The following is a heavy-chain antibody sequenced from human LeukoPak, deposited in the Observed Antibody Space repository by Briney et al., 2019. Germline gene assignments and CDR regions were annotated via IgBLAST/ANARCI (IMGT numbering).Heavy chain of an antibody. V-gene: IGHV3-43*02. CDR1: GFTFDDYA. Sequence: GGSLRLSCAASGFTFDDYAMHWVRQAPGKGLEWVSLISGDGGSTYYADSVKGRLTISRDNSKNSLYLQMNSLRPEDTALYYCAKDYCNGGSCYRDYWGQGTLVTVSS. CDR3: AKDYCNGGSCYRDY. CDR2: ISGDGGST. J-gene: IGHJ4*02. D-gene: IGHD2-15*01.